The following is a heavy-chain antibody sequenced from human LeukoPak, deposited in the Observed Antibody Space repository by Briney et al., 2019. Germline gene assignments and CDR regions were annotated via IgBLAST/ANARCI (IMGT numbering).Heavy chain of an antibody. J-gene: IGHJ4*02. D-gene: IGHD6-6*01. CDR2: VSGYTGNT. CDR3: ASGEVSPSLYYFDF. CDR1: GYSLTTYG. V-gene: IGHV1-18*01. Sequence: GASVKVSCKTSGYSLTTYGVSWVRQAPGQGLEWMGWVSGYTGNTNYAERFQGRVTMTTDTSTSTVYLELTSLRSDDTAVYYCASGEVSPSLYYFDFWGQGTLVTVS.